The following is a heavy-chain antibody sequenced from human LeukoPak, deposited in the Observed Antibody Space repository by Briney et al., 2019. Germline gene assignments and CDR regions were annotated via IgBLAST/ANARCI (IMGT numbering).Heavy chain of an antibody. CDR3: ATLGGRSGGLRHGDY. V-gene: IGHV1-18*01. CDR2: ISAYNGNT. Sequence: ASVKVSCKASGYTFTNYGISWVRQAPGQGLEWMGWISAYNGNTNYAQKLQGRVTMTTDTSTSTAYMELRSLRPDDTAVYYCATLGGRSGGLRHGDYWGQGTLVTVSS. CDR1: GYTFTNYG. J-gene: IGHJ4*02. D-gene: IGHD1-26*01.